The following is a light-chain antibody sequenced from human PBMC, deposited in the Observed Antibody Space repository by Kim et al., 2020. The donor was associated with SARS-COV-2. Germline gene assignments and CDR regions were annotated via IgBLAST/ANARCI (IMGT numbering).Light chain of an antibody. CDR3: NSRDSSGNHWV. V-gene: IGLV3-19*01. Sequence: AMGQTVRITCQGDSLRSYYASWYQQKPGQAPVLVMYGKNNRPSGIPDRFSGSSSGNTASLTITGAQAEDEGDYYCNSRDSSGNHWVFGGGTQLTVL. J-gene: IGLJ3*02. CDR1: SLRSYY. CDR2: GKN.